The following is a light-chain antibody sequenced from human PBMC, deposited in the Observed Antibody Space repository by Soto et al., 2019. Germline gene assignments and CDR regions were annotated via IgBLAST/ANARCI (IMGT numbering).Light chain of an antibody. CDR3: QSYDSSLSGSV. CDR2: GNS. J-gene: IGLJ2*01. CDR1: SSNIGAGYD. Sequence: QSVLTQPPSVSGAPGQRVTISCTGSSSNIGAGYDVHWYQQLPGTPPKLLIYGNSNRPSGVPDRFSGSKSGTSASLAITGLQAEDEAYYYCQSYDSSLSGSVFGGGTKVTVL. V-gene: IGLV1-40*01.